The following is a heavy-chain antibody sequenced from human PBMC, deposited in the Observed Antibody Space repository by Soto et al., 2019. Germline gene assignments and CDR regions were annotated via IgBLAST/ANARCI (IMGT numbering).Heavy chain of an antibody. V-gene: IGHV3-20*04. D-gene: IGHD1-1*01. Sequence: GGSLRLSCAASGFTFDDYGMSWVRQAPGKGLEWVSGINWNGGSTGYADSVKGRFTISRDNAKNSLYPQMNSLRAEDTAVYYCAKDTGLGGTGSLCFDYWGQGTLVTVSS. CDR3: AKDTGLGGTGSLCFDY. CDR2: INWNGGST. J-gene: IGHJ4*02. CDR1: GFTFDDYG.